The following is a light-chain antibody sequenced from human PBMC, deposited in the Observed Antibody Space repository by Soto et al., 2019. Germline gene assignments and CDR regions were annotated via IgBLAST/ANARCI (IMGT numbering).Light chain of an antibody. CDR1: QGISSW. CDR2: AAS. Sequence: DIRMNNPPSSLSASVGDRVTITCRASQGISSWLAWYQKKPGKAPNLLIYAASSLQSGVPSRFSGSESGTDFTLTISSLQPEDCAIYFCQQANIFPITFGQGTRLEIK. CDR3: QQANIFPIT. J-gene: IGKJ5*01. V-gene: IGKV1-12*01.